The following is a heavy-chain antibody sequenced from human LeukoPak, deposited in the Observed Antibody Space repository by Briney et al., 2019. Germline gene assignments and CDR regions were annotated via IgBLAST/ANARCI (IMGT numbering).Heavy chain of an antibody. V-gene: IGHV3-53*05. Sequence: PGGSLRLSCAASGFTVSSNYMNWVRQAPGKGLEWVSVIYSGGSTYYADSVKGRFTISRDNSKNTLYLQMNSLRAEDTAVYYCAKDPRVTIFGVVPNWFDPWGQGTLVTVSS. CDR3: AKDPRVTIFGVVPNWFDP. J-gene: IGHJ5*02. D-gene: IGHD3-3*01. CDR2: IYSGGST. CDR1: GFTVSSNY.